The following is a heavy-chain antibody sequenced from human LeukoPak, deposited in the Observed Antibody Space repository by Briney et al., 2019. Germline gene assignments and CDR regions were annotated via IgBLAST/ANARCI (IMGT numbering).Heavy chain of an antibody. CDR2: ISGSGDNT. Sequence: GGSLRLSCVASGFSFNNFGMSWVRQAPGKGLEWVSVISGSGDNTYYADSVKGRFTISRDNSKNMLYLQMNSLRAEDTAVYYCAKTRPLDSSSWSHGDYWGQGTLVTASS. CDR3: AKTRPLDSSSWSHGDY. V-gene: IGHV3-23*01. J-gene: IGHJ4*02. CDR1: GFSFNNFG. D-gene: IGHD6-13*01.